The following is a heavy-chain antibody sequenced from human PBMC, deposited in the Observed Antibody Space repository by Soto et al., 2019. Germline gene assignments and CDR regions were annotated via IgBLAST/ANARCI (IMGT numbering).Heavy chain of an antibody. CDR3: ARARRGYSSSWYNWFDS. CDR1: GGSFNGYY. V-gene: IGHV4-34*01. J-gene: IGHJ5*01. Sequence: PSETLSLTCVVYGGSFNGYYWSWIRQPPGQGLEWIGEIHHSGGTNYNPSLKSRVTISVDTSKSQFSLELSSVTAADTSVYYCARARRGYSSSWYNWFDSWGQGTLVTVSS. CDR2: IHHSGGT. D-gene: IGHD6-13*01.